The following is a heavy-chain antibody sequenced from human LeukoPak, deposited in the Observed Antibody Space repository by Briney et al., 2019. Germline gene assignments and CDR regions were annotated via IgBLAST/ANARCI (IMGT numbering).Heavy chain of an antibody. CDR1: GFTFSSYW. CDR2: ISYDGSNK. CDR3: ARDGDYGDYYYYGMDV. D-gene: IGHD4-17*01. J-gene: IGHJ6*02. V-gene: IGHV3-30-3*01. Sequence: GGSLRLSCAASGFTFSSYWMHWVRQAPGKGLEWVAVISYDGSNKYYADSVKGRFTISRDNSKNTLYLQMNSLRAEDTAVYYCARDGDYGDYYYYGMDVWGQGTTVTVSS.